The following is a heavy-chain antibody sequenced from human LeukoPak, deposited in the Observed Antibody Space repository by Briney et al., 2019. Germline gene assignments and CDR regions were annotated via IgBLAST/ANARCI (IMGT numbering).Heavy chain of an antibody. D-gene: IGHD1-1*01. CDR2: ISGSGGSK. Sequence: PGGSLRLSCAASGFTFSSYAMSWVRQAPGKGLEWVSGISGSGGSKYYADSVKGRFTISRDNSKNTLNLQMNSLRVEDTAVYYCAREYRGWYFDHWGQGTLVTVSS. CDR1: GFTFSSYA. CDR3: AREYRGWYFDH. J-gene: IGHJ4*02. V-gene: IGHV3-23*01.